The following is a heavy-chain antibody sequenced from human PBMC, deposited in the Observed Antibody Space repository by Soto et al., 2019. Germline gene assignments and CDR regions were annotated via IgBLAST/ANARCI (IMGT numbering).Heavy chain of an antibody. CDR1: GFTFDDYA. Sequence: EVQLVESGGGLVQPDRSLRLSCEASGFTFDDYAMHWVRQDPGKGLEWVSAISWNSGQLDYADSVRGRFTISRDNAKNSLYLQMNSLRPEDTALYYCAKDKSTGEYSYYRYMDVWGKGTTVTVSS. V-gene: IGHV3-9*01. CDR2: ISWNSGQL. D-gene: IGHD4-17*01. CDR3: AKDKSTGEYSYYRYMDV. J-gene: IGHJ6*03.